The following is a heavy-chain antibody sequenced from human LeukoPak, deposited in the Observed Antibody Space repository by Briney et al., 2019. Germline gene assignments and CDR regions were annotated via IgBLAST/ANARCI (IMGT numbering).Heavy chain of an antibody. D-gene: IGHD6-19*01. Sequence: ASVKVSCKASGYTFTSYAMHWVRQAPGQRLEWMGWINAGNGNTKYSQKFQGRVTMTRDTSTSTVYMELSSLRSEDTAVYYCARGSVAGIVDYWGQGTLVTVSS. CDR3: ARGSVAGIVDY. CDR1: GYTFTSYA. J-gene: IGHJ4*02. CDR2: INAGNGNT. V-gene: IGHV1-3*01.